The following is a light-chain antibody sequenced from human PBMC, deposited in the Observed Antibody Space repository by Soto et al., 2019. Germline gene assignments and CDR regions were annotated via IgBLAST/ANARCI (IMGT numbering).Light chain of an antibody. CDR2: DAS. V-gene: IGKV3-11*01. J-gene: IGKJ1*01. Sequence: EVVLTQSPDTLSLPPGERATLSCRASQSISSYLAWYQQKPGQAPRLLIYDASSRATGIPARFSVSGSGTDFTLTISSLEPEDFAVYYCQQLTDWPPQWTFGQGTKVGIK. CDR1: QSISSY. CDR3: QQLTDWPPQWT.